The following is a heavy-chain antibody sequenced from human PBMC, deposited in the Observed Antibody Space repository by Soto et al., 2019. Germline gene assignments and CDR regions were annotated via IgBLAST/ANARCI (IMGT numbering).Heavy chain of an antibody. D-gene: IGHD3-3*01. CDR1: GFTFSSYS. Sequence: GGSLRLSCAASGFTFSSYSMNWVRQAPGKGLEWVSSISSSSSYIYYADSVKGRFTISRDNAKNSLYLQMNSLRAEDTAVYYCARYGARSGYYTGPIDYWGQGTLVTVSS. CDR2: ISSSSSYI. CDR3: ARYGARSGYYTGPIDY. V-gene: IGHV3-21*01. J-gene: IGHJ4*02.